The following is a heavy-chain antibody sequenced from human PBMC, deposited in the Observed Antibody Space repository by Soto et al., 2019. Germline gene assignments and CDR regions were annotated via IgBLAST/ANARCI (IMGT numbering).Heavy chain of an antibody. D-gene: IGHD1-1*01. J-gene: IGHJ4*02. CDR1: GFSLSDFAVG. V-gene: IGHV2-5*02. CDR2: IYSDGNK. CDR3: VHTAGWPHRY. Sequence: HITLKESGPTLVQPTQPLTLTCTLSGFSLSDFAVGVAWVRRPPGKALEWLALIYSDGNKYYSPSLQTRLTIATHAPKDPVVLPRPNMDPRHTARYFIVHTAGWPHRYWGQGTQVTVSS.